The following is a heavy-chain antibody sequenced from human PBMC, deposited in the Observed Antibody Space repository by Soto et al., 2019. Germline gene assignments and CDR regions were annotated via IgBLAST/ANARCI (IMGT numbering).Heavy chain of an antibody. CDR1: GWSFSGYY. D-gene: IGHD6-13*01. J-gene: IGHJ5*02. V-gene: IGHV4-34*01. CDR3: ARRGLIAAAGRGWFDP. Sequence: QVQLQQCGAGLLKPSETLSLTCAVYGWSFSGYYWSWLRQPPGKGLEWIGEINHSESTNYNPSLKSRVTISVDTSKNQFSLKLRSVTAAETAVYYCARRGLIAAAGRGWFDPWGQGTLVTVSS. CDR2: INHSEST.